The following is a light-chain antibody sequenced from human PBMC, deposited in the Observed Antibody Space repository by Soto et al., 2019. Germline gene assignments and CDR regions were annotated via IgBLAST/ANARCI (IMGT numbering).Light chain of an antibody. V-gene: IGKV3-11*01. J-gene: IGKJ4*01. CDR2: EAS. CDR1: QSLSSSS. CDR3: QQGKT. Sequence: EIVLTHSPGTLSLSPGERVTLSCRASQSLSSSSLAWHQKKTGQAPRLLIYEASNRATGLPARFSGSGSGTDFTLTISSLEPEDFAVYYCQQGKTFGGGTKVDI.